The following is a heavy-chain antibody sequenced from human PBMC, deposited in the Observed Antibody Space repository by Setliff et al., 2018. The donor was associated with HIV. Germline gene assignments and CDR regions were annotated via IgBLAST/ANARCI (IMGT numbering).Heavy chain of an antibody. CDR1: GYTFSDYY. J-gene: IGHJ4*02. V-gene: IGHV1-2*02. Sequence: ASVKVSCKASGYTFSDYYMHWVRQAPGQGLEWMGWINPNSGGTNYAQKFQGRVNMIRDTSISTTYVELSRLRSDDTAVYYCAREHDSLTGYSFDFWGRGTLVTVSS. CDR2: INPNSGGT. CDR3: AREHDSLTGYSFDF. D-gene: IGHD3-9*01.